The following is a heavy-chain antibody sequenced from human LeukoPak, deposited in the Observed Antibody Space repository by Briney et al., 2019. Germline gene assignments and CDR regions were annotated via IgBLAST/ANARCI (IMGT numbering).Heavy chain of an antibody. J-gene: IGHJ4*02. CDR1: GYSFTSYW. V-gene: IGHV5-51*01. CDR3: ARRPVEVAGPPLDY. Sequence: GESLKISCKGSGYSFTSYWIGWVRQMPGKRLEWMGIIYPGDSDTRYSPSFQGHVTISADKSISPAYLQWSRLKASDTAMYYCARRPVEVAGPPLDYWGQGTLVTVPS. D-gene: IGHD6-19*01. CDR2: IYPGDSDT.